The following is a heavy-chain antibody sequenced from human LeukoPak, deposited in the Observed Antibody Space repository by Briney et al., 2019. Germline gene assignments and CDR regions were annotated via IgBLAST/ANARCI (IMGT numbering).Heavy chain of an antibody. CDR2: ISYDGSNK. D-gene: IGHD3-22*01. J-gene: IGHJ4*02. V-gene: IGHV3-30*01. CDR3: ARDTLDYYDSSGYFAQFDY. Sequence: GGSLRLSCAASGFTFSSYAMHWVRQAPGKGLEWVAVISYDGSNKYYADSVKGLFTISRDNSKNTLYLQMNSLRAEDTAVYYCARDTLDYYDSSGYFAQFDYWGQGTLVTVSS. CDR1: GFTFSSYA.